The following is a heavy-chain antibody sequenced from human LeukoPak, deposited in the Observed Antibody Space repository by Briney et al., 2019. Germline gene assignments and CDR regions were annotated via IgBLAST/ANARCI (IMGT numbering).Heavy chain of an antibody. V-gene: IGHV4-59*01. CDR2: IYYSGST. D-gene: IGHD6-6*01. CDR3: ARSPGSSSPFDY. CDR1: GGSISSYY. Sequence: SETLSLTCTVSGGSISSYYWSWIRQPPGKGLEWIGYIYYSGSTNYNPSLKSRVTISVDTSKNQFSLKLSSVTAADTAVYYCARSPGSSSPFDYWGQGILVTVSS. J-gene: IGHJ4*02.